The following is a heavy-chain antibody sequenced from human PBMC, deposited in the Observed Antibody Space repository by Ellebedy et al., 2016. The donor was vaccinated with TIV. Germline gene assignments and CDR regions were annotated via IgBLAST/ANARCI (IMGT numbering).Heavy chain of an antibody. CDR2: ITPSGGIT. CDR3: ASPRTHGRGRVYYYGMDV. V-gene: IGHV1-46*01. Sequence: AASVKVSCKASGYTFTSYYMHWVRQAPGQGLEWMGIITPSGGITSYAQKFPGIVTMNRATSTSTVYMELSSLRSEDTAVYYCASPRTHGRGRVYYYGMDVWGQGTTATVSS. J-gene: IGHJ6*02. CDR1: GYTFTSYY. D-gene: IGHD3-16*01.